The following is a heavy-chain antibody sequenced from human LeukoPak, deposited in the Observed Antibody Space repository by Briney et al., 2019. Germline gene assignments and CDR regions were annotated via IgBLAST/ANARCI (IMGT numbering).Heavy chain of an antibody. CDR3: ARGVWLAAAFTDAFDI. D-gene: IGHD6-13*01. CDR2: ISSSSSYI. V-gene: IGHV3-21*01. J-gene: IGHJ3*02. CDR1: GFTFSSYS. Sequence: GGSLRLPCAASGFTFSSYSMNWVRQAPGKGLEWVSSISSSSSYIYYADSVKGRFTISRDNAKNSPYLQMNSLRAEDTAVYYCARGVWLAAAFTDAFDIWGQGTMVTVSS.